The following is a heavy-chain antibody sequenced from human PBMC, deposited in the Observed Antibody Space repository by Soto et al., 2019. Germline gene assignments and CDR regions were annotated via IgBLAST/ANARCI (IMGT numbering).Heavy chain of an antibody. V-gene: IGHV1-46*01. CDR2: INPSGGST. CDR3: ARGHFEQPRPYYYYGMDV. D-gene: IGHD5-18*01. J-gene: IGHJ6*02. CDR1: GYTFTSYY. Sequence: ASVKVSCKASGYTFTSYYMHWVRQAPGQGLEWMGIINPSGGSTSYAQKFQGRVTMTRDTSTSTVYMELSSLRSEDTAVYYCARGHFEQPRPYYYYGMDVWGQGTTVTVSS.